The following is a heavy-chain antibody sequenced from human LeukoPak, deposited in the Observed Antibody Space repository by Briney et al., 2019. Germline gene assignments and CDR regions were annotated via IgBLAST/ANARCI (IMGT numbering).Heavy chain of an antibody. V-gene: IGHV1-24*01. CDR1: GYTLTELS. CDR3: ATSPIVVVPAAPTNWFDP. D-gene: IGHD2-2*01. CDR2: FDPEDGET. Sequence: ASVKVSCKVSGYTLTELSMHWVRQAPGKGREWMGGFDPEDGETIYAQKFQGRVTMTEDTSTDTAYMELSSLRSEDTAVYYCATSPIVVVPAAPTNWFDPWGQGTLVTVSS. J-gene: IGHJ5*02.